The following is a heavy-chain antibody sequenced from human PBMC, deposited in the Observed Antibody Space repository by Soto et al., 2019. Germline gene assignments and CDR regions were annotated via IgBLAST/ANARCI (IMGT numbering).Heavy chain of an antibody. CDR2: ISSSSSTI. V-gene: IGHV3-48*01. Sequence: GGSLRLSCAASGFTFSSYSMNWVRQAPGKGLEWVSYISSSSSTIYYADSVKGRVTISRDNAKNSLYLQMNSLRAEDTAVYYCARTTGQADAFDIWGQGTMVTVSS. CDR3: ARTTGQADAFDI. CDR1: GFTFSSYS. J-gene: IGHJ3*02. D-gene: IGHD1-1*01.